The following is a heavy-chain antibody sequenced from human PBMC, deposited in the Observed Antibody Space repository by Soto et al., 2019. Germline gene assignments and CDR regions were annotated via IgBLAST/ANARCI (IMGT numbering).Heavy chain of an antibody. D-gene: IGHD6-19*01. CDR2: ISYDGSNK. CDR1: GFTFSSYA. V-gene: IGHV3-30-3*01. Sequence: GGSLRLSCAPSGFTFSSYAMHWVRQAPGKGLEWVAVISYDGSNKYYADSGKGRFTISRDNSKNTLYLQMNSLRAEATAVYYCAKLPSIAVAGTDYWGQGTLVTVSS. CDR3: AKLPSIAVAGTDY. J-gene: IGHJ4*02.